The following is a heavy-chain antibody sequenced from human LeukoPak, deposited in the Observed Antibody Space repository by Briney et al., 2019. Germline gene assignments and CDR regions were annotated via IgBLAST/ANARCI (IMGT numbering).Heavy chain of an antibody. V-gene: IGHV1-18*01. D-gene: IGHD6-13*01. CDR1: GGTFNSYA. CDR2: ISAYNGDT. J-gene: IGHJ5*02. Sequence: ASVKVSCKASGGTFNSYAISWARQAPGQGLEWMGRISAYNGDTNYAQKLQGRVTITTDTSTNTAYMELRSLGSDDTAVYYCARDVAFYGSRWHNWFDPWGQGTLVTVSS. CDR3: ARDVAFYGSRWHNWFDP.